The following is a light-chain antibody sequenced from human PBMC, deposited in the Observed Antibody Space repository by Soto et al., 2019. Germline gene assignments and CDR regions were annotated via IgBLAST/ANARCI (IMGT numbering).Light chain of an antibody. CDR3: ASWDDSLNGPV. J-gene: IGLJ1*01. CDR2: TNT. V-gene: IGLV1-44*01. CDR1: SSNVGGNP. Sequence: SVRTQPPSASGTPGQRVTISCSGSSSNVGGNPVNWYQHVPTTAPKLLIYTNTQRPSGVPDRFSGSKSGTSASLAISGLQSEDEADYYCASWDDSLNGPVFGTGTKVTVL.